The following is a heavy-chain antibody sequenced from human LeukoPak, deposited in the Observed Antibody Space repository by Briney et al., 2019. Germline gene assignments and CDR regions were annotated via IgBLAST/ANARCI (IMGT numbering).Heavy chain of an antibody. Sequence: SETLSLTCTVSGGSVDSSDYYWTWIRQPPGKGLEWIGYISHTGGTYYNSSLLSRVTISLDKSKNQFFLTLGSVTAADTAVYFCARSHSSQDSSDFDYWGQGTLVTVSS. J-gene: IGHJ4*02. CDR2: ISHTGGT. CDR1: GGSVDSSDYY. D-gene: IGHD4-11*01. CDR3: ARSHSSQDSSDFDY. V-gene: IGHV4-30-2*01.